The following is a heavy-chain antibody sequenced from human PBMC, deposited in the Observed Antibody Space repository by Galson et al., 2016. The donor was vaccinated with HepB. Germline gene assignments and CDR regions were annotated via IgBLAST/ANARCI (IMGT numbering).Heavy chain of an antibody. V-gene: IGHV3-23*01. Sequence: SLRLSCAASGFTFGSYAMSWVRQAPGKGLQWVSSISGSGVTTSYADSVKGRFTISRDNAKNSLYLHMNSLRAEDTAVYYCARDPVYCSSTSCYYFDYWGQGTLVTVSS. CDR3: ARDPVYCSSTSCYYFDY. CDR2: ISGSGVTT. J-gene: IGHJ4*02. CDR1: GFTFGSYA. D-gene: IGHD2-2*01.